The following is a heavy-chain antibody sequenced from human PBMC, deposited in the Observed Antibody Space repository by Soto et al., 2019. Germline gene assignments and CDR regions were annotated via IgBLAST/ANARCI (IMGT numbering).Heavy chain of an antibody. Sequence: ASVKVSCKASGGTFSSYAISWVRQAPGQGLEWMGGIIPIFGTANYAQKFQGRVTITADESTSTAYMELSSLRSEDTAVYYCARDPLLDPVLRYYGMDVWGQGTTVTVSS. CDR1: GGTFSSYA. V-gene: IGHV1-69*13. D-gene: IGHD2-15*01. CDR3: ARDPLLDPVLRYYGMDV. J-gene: IGHJ6*02. CDR2: IIPIFGTA.